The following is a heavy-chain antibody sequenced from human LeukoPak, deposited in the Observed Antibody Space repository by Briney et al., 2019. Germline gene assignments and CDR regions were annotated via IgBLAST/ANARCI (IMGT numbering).Heavy chain of an antibody. CDR2: IYYSGST. D-gene: IGHD6-13*01. CDR3: VRVSAAGMEFHYGMDV. J-gene: IGHJ6*02. CDR1: GGSISSGGYS. Sequence: SETLSLTCAVSGGSISSGGYSWGWIRQPPGKGLEWIGSIYYSGSTYYNPSLKSRVTISVDTSKNQFSLKLSSVTAADTAVYYCVRVSAAGMEFHYGMDVWGQGTTVFVSS. V-gene: IGHV4-39*01.